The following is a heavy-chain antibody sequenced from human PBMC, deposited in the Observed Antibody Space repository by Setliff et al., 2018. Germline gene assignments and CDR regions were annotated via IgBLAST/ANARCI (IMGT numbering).Heavy chain of an antibody. J-gene: IGHJ4*02. Sequence: GASVKVSCKASRFTFTDHYMHWVRQAPGQGLEWMGWINLHGGGTNYAQNFQGRVTMTMDTSISTAYMELSGLRSDDTALYYCARGRIGSTWTGDYWGQGALVTVSS. CDR2: INLHGGGT. CDR3: ARGRIGSTWTGDY. D-gene: IGHD2-2*01. V-gene: IGHV1-2*02. CDR1: RFTFTDHY.